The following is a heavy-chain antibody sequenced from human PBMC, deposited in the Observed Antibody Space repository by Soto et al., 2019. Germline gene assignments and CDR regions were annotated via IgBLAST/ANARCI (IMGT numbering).Heavy chain of an antibody. J-gene: IGHJ4*02. CDR3: ARDTPIGSVFCGYAAIDL. CDR2: IIPILDTA. D-gene: IGHD5-12*01. V-gene: IGHV1-69*08. Sequence: QVQLVQSGAEVKEPGSSVKVSCKASGGTFSTSTFTWVRQAPGQGLEWMGRIIPILDTAHYAQKFQGSVTVAADQFTRTVCMGLSSLRSEDTGIYYCARDTPIGSVFCGYAAIDLWGQGTQVTVSP. CDR1: GGTFSTST.